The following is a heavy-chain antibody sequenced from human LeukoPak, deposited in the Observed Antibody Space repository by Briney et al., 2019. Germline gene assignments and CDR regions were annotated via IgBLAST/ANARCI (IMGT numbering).Heavy chain of an antibody. D-gene: IGHD6-6*01. Sequence: PGGSLRLFCAASGFTFSDYYMSWIRQAPGKGLEWVSYISSSGSTIYYADSVKGRFTISRDNAKNSLYLQMNSLRAEDTAVYYCASSEYSSSLRKDYWGQGTLVTVSS. CDR2: ISSSGSTI. V-gene: IGHV3-11*04. CDR1: GFTFSDYY. CDR3: ASSEYSSSLRKDY. J-gene: IGHJ4*02.